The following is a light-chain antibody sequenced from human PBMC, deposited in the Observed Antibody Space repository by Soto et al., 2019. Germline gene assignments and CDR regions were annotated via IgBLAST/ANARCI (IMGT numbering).Light chain of an antibody. CDR2: GTS. J-gene: IGKJ5*01. Sequence: MVLTAPPCTLSLSPGASATLSCRASQGFSSIYLAWYHQKPGQAPRLLIYGTSSRATGIPDRFSGSGSGTDFTFTISSLQPEDIATYYCQQYDNLPLTFGGRTRLEIK. V-gene: IGKV3-20*01. CDR1: QGFSSIY. CDR3: QQYDNLPLT.